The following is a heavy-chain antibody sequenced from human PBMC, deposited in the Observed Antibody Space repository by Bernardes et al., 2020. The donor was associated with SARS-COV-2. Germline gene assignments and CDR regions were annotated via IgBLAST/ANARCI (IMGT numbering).Heavy chain of an antibody. D-gene: IGHD3-22*01. CDR3: ARGLINYHDSGKDNWFDP. CDR2: IWYDGSHK. V-gene: IGHV3-33*01. J-gene: IGHJ5*02. Sequence: GGSLRLSCAASGFSFSNYGMHWVRQAPGKGLEWVAVIWYDGSHKTYADSVKGRFTVSRDNSENTLYLQMNSLRAEDTAVYYCARGLINYHDSGKDNWFDPWGEGTLVNVSS. CDR1: GFSFSNYG.